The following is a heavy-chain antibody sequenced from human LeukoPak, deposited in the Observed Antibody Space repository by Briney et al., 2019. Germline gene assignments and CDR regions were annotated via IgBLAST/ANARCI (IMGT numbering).Heavy chain of an antibody. D-gene: IGHD3-22*01. J-gene: IGHJ4*02. CDR2: FAGSDTTK. CDR3: TTLGYHLDS. Sequence: GGSLRLSCAASGFDFGAYEMNWVCQAPGKGLEWVAYFAGSDTTKYYADSVRGRFTISRDNAKKSLYLQMNSLRAEDTALYYCTTLGYHLDSWGQGTLVTVSS. V-gene: IGHV3-48*03. CDR1: GFDFGAYE.